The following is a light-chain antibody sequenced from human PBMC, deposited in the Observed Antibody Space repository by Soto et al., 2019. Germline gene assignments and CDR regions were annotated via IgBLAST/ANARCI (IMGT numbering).Light chain of an antibody. Sequence: QSVLTQPASVSGSPGQSITISCTGTSSDIGGYKFVSWFQQYPGKAPKLVIYEVTSRPSGVSNRFSGSKSGTTASLTISGLQADDEAEYYCCSYTSSNTLVFGGGTKLTVL. CDR2: EVT. CDR1: SSDIGGYKF. CDR3: CSYTSSNTLV. J-gene: IGLJ1*01. V-gene: IGLV2-14*01.